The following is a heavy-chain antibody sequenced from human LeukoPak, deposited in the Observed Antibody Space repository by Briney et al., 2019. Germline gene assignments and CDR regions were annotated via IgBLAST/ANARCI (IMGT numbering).Heavy chain of an antibody. V-gene: IGHV1-3*01. J-gene: IGHJ5*02. CDR1: GYTFTSYG. CDR2: INAGNGNT. Sequence: ASVKVSCKASGYTFTSYGISWVRQAPGQRLEWMGWINAGNGNTQYSQKVQGRVTITRDTSASTAYMELSSLRSEDTAVYYCARDWIIYYGDYGVDWFDPWGQGTLVTVSS. CDR3: ARDWIIYYGDYGVDWFDP. D-gene: IGHD4-17*01.